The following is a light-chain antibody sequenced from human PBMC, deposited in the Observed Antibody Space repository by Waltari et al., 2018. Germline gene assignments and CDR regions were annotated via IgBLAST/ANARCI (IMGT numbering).Light chain of an antibody. CDR1: QSVGRY. CDR3: QMYVRLPVT. CDR2: DAS. J-gene: IGKJ1*01. V-gene: IGKV3-20*01. Sequence: EIVLTQSPGTLSLSPGERATLSCRASQSVGRYLAWYKQQHGQAPRLLIYDASTRATGIPDRFSGGGSRTDFSLTISRLEPEDFAVYYCQMYVRLPVTFGQGTKVEI.